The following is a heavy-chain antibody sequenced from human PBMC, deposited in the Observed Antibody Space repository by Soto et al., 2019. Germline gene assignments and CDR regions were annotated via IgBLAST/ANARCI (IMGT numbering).Heavy chain of an antibody. CDR1: GGSISSSSYY. CDR2: IYSSGST. V-gene: IGHV4-39*01. CDR3: ARLLAIFGVVIRMDV. J-gene: IGHJ6*02. Sequence: PSETLSLTCTVSGGSISSSSYYWGWIRQPPGKGLEWIGTIYSSGSTYYNQSLKSRITISVETSKNQFSLKLTSVTAADTSLYYCARLLAIFGVVIRMDVWGQGTTVTVSS. D-gene: IGHD3-3*01.